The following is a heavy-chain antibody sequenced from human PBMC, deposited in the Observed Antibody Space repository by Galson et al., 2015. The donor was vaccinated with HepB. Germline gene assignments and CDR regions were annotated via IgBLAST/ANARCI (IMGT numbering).Heavy chain of an antibody. CDR3: AKDHMITFGGVINDAFDI. D-gene: IGHD3-16*02. Sequence: SLRLSCAASGFTFSSYGMHWVRQAPGKGLEWVAVISYDGSNKYYADSVKGRFTISRDNSKNTLYLQMNSLRAEDTAVYYCAKDHMITFGGVINDAFDIWGQGTMVTVSS. CDR1: GFTFSSYG. J-gene: IGHJ3*02. CDR2: ISYDGSNK. V-gene: IGHV3-30*18.